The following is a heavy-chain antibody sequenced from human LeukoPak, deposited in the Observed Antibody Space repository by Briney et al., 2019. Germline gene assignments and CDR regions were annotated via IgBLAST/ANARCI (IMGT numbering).Heavy chain of an antibody. CDR2: INWNGGST. CDR1: GFTFDDYG. Sequence: GGSLRLSCAASGFTFDDYGMSWVRQVPGKGLEWVSGINWNGGSTVYVDSVKGRFTISRDNAKNSLYLQMNSLRAEDTAVYYCARDRYGTISRAFDIWGQGTMVTVSS. CDR3: ARDRYGTISRAFDI. J-gene: IGHJ3*02. D-gene: IGHD1-1*01. V-gene: IGHV3-20*04.